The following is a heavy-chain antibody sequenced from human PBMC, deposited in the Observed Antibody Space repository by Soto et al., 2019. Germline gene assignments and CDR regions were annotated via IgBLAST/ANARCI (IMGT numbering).Heavy chain of an antibody. CDR3: AKSTGDFWSGYYPSNNWFDP. CDR2: ISGSGGST. Sequence: GGSLRLSCAASGFTFSSYAMSWVRQAPGKGLEWVSAISGSGGSTYYADSVKGRFTISRDNSKNTLYLQMNSLRAEDTAVYYCAKSTGDFWSGYYPSNNWFDPWGQGTLVTVPQ. J-gene: IGHJ5*02. CDR1: GFTFSSYA. V-gene: IGHV3-23*01. D-gene: IGHD3-3*01.